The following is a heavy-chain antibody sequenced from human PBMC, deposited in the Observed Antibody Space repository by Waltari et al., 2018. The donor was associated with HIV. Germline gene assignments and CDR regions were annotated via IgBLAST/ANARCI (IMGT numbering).Heavy chain of an antibody. CDR3: ARDVMGIVAKPYGVDV. J-gene: IGHJ6*02. V-gene: IGHV3-7*01. CDR2: IKHDGSER. CDR1: GFTFSSQW. D-gene: IGHD5-12*01. Sequence: EVQVVESGGGLVQPGGSLRLSCEGFGFTFSSQWMSWVRQAPGKGLEWVANIKHDGSERYFVDSVKGRFAISRDNANNSLFLQMNSLRAEDTAVYYCARDVMGIVAKPYGVDVWGQGTTVTVSS.